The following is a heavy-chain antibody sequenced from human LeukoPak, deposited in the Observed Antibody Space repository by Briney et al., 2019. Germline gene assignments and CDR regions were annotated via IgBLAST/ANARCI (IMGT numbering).Heavy chain of an antibody. V-gene: IGHV3-33*01. D-gene: IGHD6-13*01. Sequence: PGGSLRLSCAASGFTFSSYGMHWVRQAPGKGLEWVAVIWNDGSNKYYADSVKGRFTISRDNSKNTLYLQMNSLRAEDTAVYYCARARGIAAAGTNNWFDPWGQGTLVTVSS. CDR3: ARARGIAAAGTNNWFDP. J-gene: IGHJ5*02. CDR1: GFTFSSYG. CDR2: IWNDGSNK.